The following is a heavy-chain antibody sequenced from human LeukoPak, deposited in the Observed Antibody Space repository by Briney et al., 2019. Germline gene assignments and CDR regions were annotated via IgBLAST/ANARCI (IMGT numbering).Heavy chain of an antibody. D-gene: IGHD1-26*01. CDR3: AEDRRRGVVGATGLTHDAFDI. Sequence: GRSLRLSCAAPGITFDDYAMHWFPQAPGKGLEWWSASILNSLIIGYADSVKGRFTISRANATTPPYLHMNSLRAQDTPLFNGAEDRRRGVVGATGLTHDAFDIWGQGRNVAVS. J-gene: IGHJ3*02. V-gene: IGHV3-9*01. CDR2: SILNSLII. CDR1: GITFDDYA.